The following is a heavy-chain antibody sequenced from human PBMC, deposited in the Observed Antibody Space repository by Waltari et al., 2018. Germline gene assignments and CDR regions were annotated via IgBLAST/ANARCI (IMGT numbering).Heavy chain of an antibody. CDR1: GFTFSCYW. CDR2: INSDGSST. V-gene: IGHV3-74*01. J-gene: IGHJ4*02. Sequence: EVQLVESGGGLVQPGGSLRLSCAAPGFTFSCYWMHLVGKAPGKGLVWVSRINSDGSSTIYADSVKGRFTISRDNAKNTLYLQMNSLRAEDTAVYYCARADFWSGYFVDYWGQGTLVTVSS. D-gene: IGHD3-3*01. CDR3: ARADFWSGYFVDY.